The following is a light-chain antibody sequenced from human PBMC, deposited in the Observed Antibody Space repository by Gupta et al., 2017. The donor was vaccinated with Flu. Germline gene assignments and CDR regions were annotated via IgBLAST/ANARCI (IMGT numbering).Light chain of an antibody. CDR3: ATWDSSLNAGV. V-gene: IGLV1-51*02. Sequence: KVTISCSGSSSNIGNNNVSWYQQLPGTAPKLLIYDDDKRPSGIPDRFSGSKSGTSATLAINGLQAGDEADYYCATWDSSLNAGVFGGGTKLTVL. J-gene: IGLJ3*02. CDR1: SSNIGNNN. CDR2: DDD.